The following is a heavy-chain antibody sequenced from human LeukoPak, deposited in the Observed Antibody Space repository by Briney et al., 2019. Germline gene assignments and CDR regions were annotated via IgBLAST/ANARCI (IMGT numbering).Heavy chain of an antibody. CDR1: GYTFTSYY. Sequence: PGASVRVSCKASGYTFTSYYMHWVRQAPGQGLEWMGVINPSGGSTSYAQKFQGRVTITRDTSTSTVYMELSSLRAEDTAVYYCARPTEYSSSYGYWGQGTLVTVSS. J-gene: IGHJ4*02. D-gene: IGHD6-6*01. V-gene: IGHV1-46*01. CDR3: ARPTEYSSSYGY. CDR2: INPSGGST.